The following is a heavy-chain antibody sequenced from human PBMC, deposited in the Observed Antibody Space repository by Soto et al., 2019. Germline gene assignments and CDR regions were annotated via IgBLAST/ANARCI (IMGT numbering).Heavy chain of an antibody. V-gene: IGHV4-39*01. CDR1: GGSISSSSYY. CDR3: ARGGGIVVVPAAILVFDY. CDR2: IYYSGST. J-gene: IGHJ4*02. D-gene: IGHD2-2*01. Sequence: PSETLSLTCTVSGGSISSSSYYWGWIRQPPGKGLEWIGSIYYSGSTYYNPSLKSRVTISVDTSKNQFSLKLSSVTAADTAVYYCARGGGIVVVPAAILVFDYWGQGTLVTVSS.